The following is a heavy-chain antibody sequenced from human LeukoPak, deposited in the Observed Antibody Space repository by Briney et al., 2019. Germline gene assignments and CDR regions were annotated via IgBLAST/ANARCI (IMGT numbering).Heavy chain of an antibody. CDR3: TRGCYHYGLDV. J-gene: IGHJ6*02. V-gene: IGHV1-8*02. Sequence: ASVKVSRKASGYTFTTYDINWVRQAPGQGLEWLGWMSPSSGNSGYAQRFQDRVTMTRDITDSTAYMELRSLRSNDTAVYFCTRGCYHYGLDVWGQGTTVTVSS. CDR1: GYTFTTYD. CDR2: MSPSSGNS. D-gene: IGHD2-2*01.